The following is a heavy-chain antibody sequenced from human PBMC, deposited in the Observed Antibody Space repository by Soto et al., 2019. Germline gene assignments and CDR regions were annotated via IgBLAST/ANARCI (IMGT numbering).Heavy chain of an antibody. V-gene: IGHV3-23*01. J-gene: IGHJ6*02. CDR3: AKVMRKRPQVVPAENLGLASSSGTAF. Sequence: GKGLEWVSAISGSGGSTYCADSVKGRFTISRDNSKNSLYLQMNSLRAEDTAVYYCAKVMRKRPQVVPAENLGLASSSGTAFWGQGTTVPVSS. CDR2: ISGSGGST. D-gene: IGHD2-2*01.